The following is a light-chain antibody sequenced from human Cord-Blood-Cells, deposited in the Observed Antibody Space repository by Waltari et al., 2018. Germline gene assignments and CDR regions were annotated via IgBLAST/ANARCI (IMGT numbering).Light chain of an antibody. V-gene: IGLV2-11*01. Sequence: QSALTQPRSVSGSPGQSVTISCTGTSSDVGGYNYVSWYQQHPGKAPKPMIYDVSKRAAGVPDRSSGSKSGNTASLTSSGLQAEDEADYYCCSYAGSYTYVFGTGTKVTVL. CDR1: SSDVGGYNY. J-gene: IGLJ1*01. CDR3: CSYAGSYTYV. CDR2: DVS.